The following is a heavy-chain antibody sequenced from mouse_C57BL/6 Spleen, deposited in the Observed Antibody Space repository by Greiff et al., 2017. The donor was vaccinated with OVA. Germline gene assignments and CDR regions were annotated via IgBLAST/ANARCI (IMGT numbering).Heavy chain of an antibody. Sequence: VQLQQPGAELVRPGTSVKLSCKASGYTFTSYWMHWVKQRTGQGLEWIGVIDPSDSYTNYNQKFKDKATLTVDTSSSTAYMQLSSLTSEDSAVYNCSGGGITAVVPYIDYWGQGTTLTVSS. J-gene: IGHJ2*01. CDR1: GYTFTSYW. V-gene: IGHV1-59*01. D-gene: IGHD1-1*01. CDR3: SGGGITAVVPYIDY. CDR2: IDPSDSYT.